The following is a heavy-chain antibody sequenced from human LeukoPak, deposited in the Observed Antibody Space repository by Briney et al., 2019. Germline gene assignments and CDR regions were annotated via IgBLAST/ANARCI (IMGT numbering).Heavy chain of an antibody. D-gene: IGHD3-10*01. CDR2: ISGSGGST. Sequence: GGPLRLSCAASGFTFSSYAMSWVRQAPGKGLEWVSAISGSGGSTYYADSVKGRFTISRDNSKNTLYLQMNSLETEDTAVYYCTTSDITLLRGAGNSYGMDVWGKGTTVTVSS. V-gene: IGHV3-23*01. CDR3: TTSDITLLRGAGNSYGMDV. J-gene: IGHJ6*04. CDR1: GFTFSSYA.